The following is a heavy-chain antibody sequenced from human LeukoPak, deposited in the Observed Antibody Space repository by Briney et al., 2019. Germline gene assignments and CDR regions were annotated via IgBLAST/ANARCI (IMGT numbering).Heavy chain of an antibody. Sequence: GGSLRLSCAASGFTVSSNYMSWVRQAPGKGLEWVSIIYDSGTTHYADSVKGRFTISRDNAKNSLYLQMNSLRAEDTALYYCAKDMGPYYYDSSGYRWDAFDIWGQGTMVTVSS. V-gene: IGHV3-53*05. J-gene: IGHJ3*02. CDR3: AKDMGPYYYDSSGYRWDAFDI. D-gene: IGHD3-22*01. CDR1: GFTVSSNY. CDR2: IYDSGTT.